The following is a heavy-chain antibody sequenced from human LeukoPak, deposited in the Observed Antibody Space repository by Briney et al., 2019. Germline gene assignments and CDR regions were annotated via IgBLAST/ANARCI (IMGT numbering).Heavy chain of an antibody. CDR1: GGTFSSYA. D-gene: IGHD2-2*01. Sequence: SVKVSCKASGGTFSSYAISWVRQAPGQGLEWMGGIIPIFGTPNYAQKFQGRVRITADESTSTAYMELSSLRSEDTAVYYCAKTLGYCSTTGCYGAFDIWGQGTMVTVSS. V-gene: IGHV1-69*13. J-gene: IGHJ3*02. CDR3: AKTLGYCSTTGCYGAFDI. CDR2: IIPIFGTP.